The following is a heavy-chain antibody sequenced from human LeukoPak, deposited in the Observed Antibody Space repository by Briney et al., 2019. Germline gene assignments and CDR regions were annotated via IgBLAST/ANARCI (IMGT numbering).Heavy chain of an antibody. D-gene: IGHD3-3*01. Sequence: ASVKVSCKASGYTFTSYDINWVRQATGQGLEWMGWMNPNSGNTGYAQKFQGRVTMTRNTSISTAYMELSSLRSEDTAVYYCARVDSSTIFYYYYGMDVWGQGTTVTVPS. J-gene: IGHJ6*02. V-gene: IGHV1-8*01. CDR3: ARVDSSTIFYYYYGMDV. CDR1: GYTFTSYD. CDR2: MNPNSGNT.